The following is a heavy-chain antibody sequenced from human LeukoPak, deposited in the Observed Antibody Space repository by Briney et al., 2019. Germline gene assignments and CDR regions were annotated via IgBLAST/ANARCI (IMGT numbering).Heavy chain of an antibody. CDR3: ARDGGGSLHGMDV. V-gene: IGHV4-31*03. J-gene: IGHJ6*02. Sequence: PSQTLSLTCTVSGGSISSGVYCWSWIRQRPGEGLQWIGYICSSGSAYYNASLKSRVSMSTDTSNNQFSLKLNSVTAADTAVYYCARDGGGSLHGMDVWGQGTTVTVSS. D-gene: IGHD2-15*01. CDR2: ICSSGSA. CDR1: GGSISSGVYC.